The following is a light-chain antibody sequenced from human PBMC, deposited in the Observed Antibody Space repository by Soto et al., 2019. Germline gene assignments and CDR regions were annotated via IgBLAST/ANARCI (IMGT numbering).Light chain of an antibody. Sequence: EIVLTQSPATLSLSPGERATLSCRASQSVSSYLAWYQQKPGQAPRLLIYDASNRATSIPARCSGSRSGTAFTLTISSLEPADVAVYYCQQRSNWPPALTFGGGTKVEIK. V-gene: IGKV3-11*01. J-gene: IGKJ4*01. CDR2: DAS. CDR3: QQRSNWPPALT. CDR1: QSVSSY.